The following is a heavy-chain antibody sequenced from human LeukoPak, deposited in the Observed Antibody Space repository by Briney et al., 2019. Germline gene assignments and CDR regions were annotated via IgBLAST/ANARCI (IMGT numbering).Heavy chain of an antibody. CDR3: ARTGYSYSVDY. J-gene: IGHJ4*02. CDR1: SGSISGGAYY. Sequence: SQTLSLTCTVSSGSISGGAYYWSWIRQHPGKGLEWIGYIYYSGSTYYNPSLKSRLTISLDTSKNQFSLRFMSVTAADTAVYYCARTGYSYSVDYWGQGTLVTVSS. D-gene: IGHD5-18*01. CDR2: IYYSGST. V-gene: IGHV4-31*02.